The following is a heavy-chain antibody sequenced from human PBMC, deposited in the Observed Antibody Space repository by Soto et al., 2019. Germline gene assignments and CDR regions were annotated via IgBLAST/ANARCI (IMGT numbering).Heavy chain of an antibody. CDR2: IIPRSGTS. Sequence: SVKVSCKASGDTFSTYTITWVRQAPGQGLEWMGGIIPRSGTSNYAQKFQGRVTITADESTSTAYMELSSLRSEDTAVYYCARDSREPELNYYDSSGYYWDFQHWGQGTLVTVSS. V-gene: IGHV1-69*13. CDR1: GDTFSTYT. D-gene: IGHD3-22*01. CDR3: ARDSREPELNYYDSSGYYWDFQH. J-gene: IGHJ1*01.